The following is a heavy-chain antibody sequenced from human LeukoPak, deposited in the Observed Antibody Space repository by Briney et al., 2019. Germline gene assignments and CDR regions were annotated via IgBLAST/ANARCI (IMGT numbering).Heavy chain of an antibody. CDR1: GYTFTGYY. D-gene: IGHD3-3*01. Sequence: ASVKVSCKASGYTFTGYYMHWVRQAPGQGLEWMGWINPNSGGTNYAQKFQGRVTMTRDTSISTAYMELSRLRSDDTAVYYCARDSVDTIFGIPRYCWFDPWGQGTLVTVSS. J-gene: IGHJ5*02. CDR3: ARDSVDTIFGIPRYCWFDP. V-gene: IGHV1-2*02. CDR2: INPNSGGT.